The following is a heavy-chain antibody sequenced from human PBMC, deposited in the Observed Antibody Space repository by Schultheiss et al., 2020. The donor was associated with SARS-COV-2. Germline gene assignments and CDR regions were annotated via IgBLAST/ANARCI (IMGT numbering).Heavy chain of an antibody. CDR1: GGSISSGGYY. V-gene: IGHV4-39*07. CDR2: INHTGTT. Sequence: SETLSLTCTVSGGSISSGGYYWSWIRRPPGKGLEWIGEINHTGTTNYNPSLKSRVTMSIDRPKKQFSLKLSSVTAADTAVYYCARYEQVGRVNWFDPWGQGNLVTVSS. J-gene: IGHJ5*02. D-gene: IGHD6-6*01. CDR3: ARYEQVGRVNWFDP.